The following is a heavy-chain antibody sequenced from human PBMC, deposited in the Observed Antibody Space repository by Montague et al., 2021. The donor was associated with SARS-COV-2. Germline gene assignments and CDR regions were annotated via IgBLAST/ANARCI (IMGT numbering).Heavy chain of an antibody. CDR1: GFTFSNYW. CDR3: VREVGMVVARTLGRLDP. CDR2: TNSDGRST. V-gene: IGHV3-74*01. Sequence: SLRLSCAVTGFTFSNYWMHWVRQAPGKGLEWVSRTNSDGRSTTYADSVKGRFTISGDNAKNTLFLQINSLRGEDTAVYYCVREVGMVVARTLGRLDPWGQGTLVTVSS. D-gene: IGHD6-19*01. J-gene: IGHJ5*02.